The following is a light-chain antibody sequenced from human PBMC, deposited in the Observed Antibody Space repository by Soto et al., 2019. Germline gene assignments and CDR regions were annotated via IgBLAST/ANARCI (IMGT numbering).Light chain of an antibody. V-gene: IGKV1-39*01. CDR2: DAS. CDR1: QGISRS. J-gene: IGKJ1*01. CDR3: QQSASTPRT. Sequence: DIEMTQSPSSLSASXXXRVTITCRASQGISRSLNWYQQKPGKAPKLLIYDASILLSGVPARFSGGGSGTELTFPISSLQREDFATYYCQQSASTPRTFGQGTKVEVK.